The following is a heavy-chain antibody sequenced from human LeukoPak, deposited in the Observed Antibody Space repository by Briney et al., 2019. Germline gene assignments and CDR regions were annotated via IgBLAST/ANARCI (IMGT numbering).Heavy chain of an antibody. CDR1: GGSISSGSYY. D-gene: IGHD5-12*01. CDR3: ARERAGYSGYERFDY. V-gene: IGHV4-61*09. Sequence: PSQTLSLTCTVSGGSISSGSYYWSWIRQPAGKGLEWIGHIYTSGTTNYNPSLKSRVTISADTSKSQFSLKLSSVTAADTAIYYCARERAGYSGYERFDYWAQGTLVTVSS. CDR2: IYTSGTT. J-gene: IGHJ4*02.